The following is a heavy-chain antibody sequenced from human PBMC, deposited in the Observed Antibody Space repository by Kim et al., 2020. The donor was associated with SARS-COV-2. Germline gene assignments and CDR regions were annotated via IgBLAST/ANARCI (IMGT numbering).Heavy chain of an antibody. V-gene: IGHV3-30*04. CDR2: ISYDGSNK. CDR3: AREDDYGERGFGY. D-gene: IGHD4-17*01. CDR1: GFTFSSYA. J-gene: IGHJ4*02. Sequence: GGSLRLSCAASGFTFSSYAMHWVRQAPGKGLEWVAVISYDGSNKYYADSVKGRFTISRDNSKNTLYLQMNSLRAEDTAVYYCAREDDYGERGFGYWGQGTLVTVSS.